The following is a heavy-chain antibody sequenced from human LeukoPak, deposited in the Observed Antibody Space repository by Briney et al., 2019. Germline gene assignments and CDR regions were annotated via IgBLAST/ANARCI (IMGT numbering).Heavy chain of an antibody. CDR3: ARGIAAAGLNSGAFDI. D-gene: IGHD6-13*01. Sequence: PSETLSLTCTVSGYSFRSDYYWGWIRQPPGKGLEWIGSIYHGGRTYYNPSLKSRVTISVDTSKNQFSLKLSSVTAADTAVYYCARGIAAAGLNSGAFDIWGQGTMVTVSS. CDR1: GYSFRSDYY. V-gene: IGHV4-38-2*02. CDR2: IYHGGRT. J-gene: IGHJ3*02.